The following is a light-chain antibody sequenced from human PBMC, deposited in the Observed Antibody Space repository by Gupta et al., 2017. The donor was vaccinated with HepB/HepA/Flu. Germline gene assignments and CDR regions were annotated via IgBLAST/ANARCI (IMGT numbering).Light chain of an antibody. Sequence: DIQMTQSPSSLSASVGDRVTITCRASQSTSSYLNWYQQKPGKAPKLLIYAESSWQSGVPSRFSGSGCGKDLTLTISSRQQEDFATYYCQQNYCNPTWRFGQGTKLEIK. CDR2: AES. J-gene: IGKJ1*01. CDR1: QSTSSY. CDR3: QQNYCNPTWR. V-gene: IGKV1-39*01.